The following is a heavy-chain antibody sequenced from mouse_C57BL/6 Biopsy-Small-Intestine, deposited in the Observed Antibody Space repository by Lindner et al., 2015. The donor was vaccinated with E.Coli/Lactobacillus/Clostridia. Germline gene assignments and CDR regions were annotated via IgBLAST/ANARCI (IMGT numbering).Heavy chain of an antibody. J-gene: IGHJ1*03. V-gene: IGHV5-17*01. CDR3: AREGFF. CDR2: ISSGSDTT. CDR1: GFTFSDYG. Sequence: VQLQESGGGLVKPGGSLKLSCAASGFTFSDYGMHWVRQAPEKGLEWIAYISSGSDTTYHADTVKGRFTISRDNAKNTLFLQMTSLRSEDTAMYYCAREGFFWGTGTTVTVSS.